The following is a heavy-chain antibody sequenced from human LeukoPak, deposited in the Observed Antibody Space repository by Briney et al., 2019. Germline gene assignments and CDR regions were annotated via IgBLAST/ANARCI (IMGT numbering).Heavy chain of an antibody. J-gene: IGHJ4*02. V-gene: IGHV4-4*02. CDR1: GDSISSSNW. CDR2: IYQSGST. D-gene: IGHD3-22*01. CDR3: ARGVGYDDTLGSYYGFFDY. Sequence: SETLSLTCAVSGDSISSSNWWSWVRQPPGKGLEWIGEIYQSGSTNYNPSLKSRVTLSVDTSKNELSLQLSSVTAADTAVYFCARGVGYDDTLGSYYGFFDYWGQGTLVAVSS.